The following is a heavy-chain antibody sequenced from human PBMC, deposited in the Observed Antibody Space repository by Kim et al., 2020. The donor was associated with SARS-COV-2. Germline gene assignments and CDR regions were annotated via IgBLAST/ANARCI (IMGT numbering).Heavy chain of an antibody. CDR2: ISTTSSSK. CDR3: AIGPISDVVTLC. D-gene: IGHD2-21*02. Sequence: GGSLRLSCAASGFPFSLYDMRWVRQAPGKVLEWVSYISTTSSSKYYADSAKGRFTVSRDNAKNSVFLQMNSLRADDTAVYFCAIGPISDVVTLCWGQGT. V-gene: IGHV3-48*01. CDR1: GFPFSLYD. J-gene: IGHJ4*02.